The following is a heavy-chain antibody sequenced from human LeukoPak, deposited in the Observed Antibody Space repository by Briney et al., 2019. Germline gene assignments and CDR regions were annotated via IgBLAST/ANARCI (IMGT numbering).Heavy chain of an antibody. J-gene: IGHJ6*04. Sequence: SETLSLTCTVSGASISTYYWNWIRQPPGKGLEWIGYIYYSGSTKYNPSLKSRVTISVDTSKNQFSLKLSSVTAADTAVYYCAREHYYGSAPRELGVWGKGTTVTVSS. CDR2: IYYSGST. V-gene: IGHV4-59*01. D-gene: IGHD3-10*01. CDR1: GASISTYY. CDR3: AREHYYGSAPRELGV.